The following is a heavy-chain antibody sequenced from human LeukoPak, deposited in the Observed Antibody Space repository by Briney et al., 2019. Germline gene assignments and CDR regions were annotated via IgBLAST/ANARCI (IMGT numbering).Heavy chain of an antibody. D-gene: IGHD3-16*01. V-gene: IGHV3-48*03. Sequence: GGSLRLSCAASGFTFSSYDMNWVRQAPGKGLEWLSYISCSGRTIYYADSVKGRFTISRDNAKNSLYLQMNSLRAEDTAVYYCARDSPGGFLDCWGQGTLVTVSS. CDR1: GFTFSSYD. CDR3: ARDSPGGFLDC. J-gene: IGHJ4*02. CDR2: ISCSGRTI.